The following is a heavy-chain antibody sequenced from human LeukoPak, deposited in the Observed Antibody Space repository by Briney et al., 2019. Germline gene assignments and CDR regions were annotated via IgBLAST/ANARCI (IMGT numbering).Heavy chain of an antibody. CDR2: ISWNSGSI. CDR1: GFTFDDYA. D-gene: IGHD6-19*01. J-gene: IGHJ4*02. Sequence: PGGSLRLSCAASGFTFDDYAMHWVRQAPGKGLEWVSGISWNSGSIGYADSVKGRFAISRDNAKNSLYLQMNSLRAEDTAVYYCAKDRQQWLERFDYWGQGTLVTVSS. CDR3: AKDRQQWLERFDY. V-gene: IGHV3-9*01.